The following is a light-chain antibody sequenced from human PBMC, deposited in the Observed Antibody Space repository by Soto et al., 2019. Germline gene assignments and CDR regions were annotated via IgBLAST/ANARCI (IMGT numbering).Light chain of an antibody. CDR2: DAS. Sequence: DFQMTQSPSTLSASVGDRVTITCWASQNIRSRLAWFQQKPGKAPKLLIYDASSLESGVPQRFSGSGSGTEFTLTISSPQTDDFSTYYCQQYHSYWTFGQGTKVE. CDR1: QNIRSR. CDR3: QQYHSYWT. J-gene: IGKJ1*01. V-gene: IGKV1-5*01.